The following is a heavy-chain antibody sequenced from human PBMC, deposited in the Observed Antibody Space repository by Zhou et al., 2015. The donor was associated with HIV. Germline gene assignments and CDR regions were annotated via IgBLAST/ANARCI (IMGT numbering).Heavy chain of an antibody. CDR2: IIPIFGTA. Sequence: QVQLVQSGAEVKKPGSSVKVSCKASGGTFSSYAISWVRQAPGQGLEWVGGIIPIFGTANYAQKFQVRVTITADESTSTAYMELRSLRSDDTAVYYCARRGNYFDSGNYRYWFDPGAREPWSPSPQ. CDR3: ARRGNYFDSGNYRYWFDP. CDR1: GGTFSSYA. V-gene: IGHV1-69*12. J-gene: IGHJ5*02. D-gene: IGHD3-10*01.